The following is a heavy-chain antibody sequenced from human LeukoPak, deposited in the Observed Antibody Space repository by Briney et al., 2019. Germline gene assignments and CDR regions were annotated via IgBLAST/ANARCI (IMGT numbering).Heavy chain of an antibody. V-gene: IGHV3-43*01. CDR1: GLTFADYT. J-gene: IGHJ4*02. Sequence: GGSLRLSCAASGLTFADYTMHWVRQAPGKGLEWVSLISRNGVATKYADSVRGRFTISRDNAKNSLYLQMNSLRAEDTAVYYCARLSGGFDWRRWGQGTLVTVSS. CDR3: ARLSGGFDWRR. D-gene: IGHD3-9*01. CDR2: ISRNGVAT.